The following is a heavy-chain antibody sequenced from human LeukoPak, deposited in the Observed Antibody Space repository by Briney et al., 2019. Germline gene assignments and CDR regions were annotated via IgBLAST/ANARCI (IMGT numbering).Heavy chain of an antibody. D-gene: IGHD3-10*01. Sequence: PGGSLRLSCAASGFTVTSNYMSWVRQAPGKGLEWVSVIYSGGSTYYADSVKGRFIISRDNSKNTLYLQMNSLRAEDTAMYYCARDFGDNYSDYWGQGTLVTVPS. J-gene: IGHJ4*02. CDR1: GFTVTSNY. CDR3: ARDFGDNYSDY. CDR2: IYSGGST. V-gene: IGHV3-53*01.